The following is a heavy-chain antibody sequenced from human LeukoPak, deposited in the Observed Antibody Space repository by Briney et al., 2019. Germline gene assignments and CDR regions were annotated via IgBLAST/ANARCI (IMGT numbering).Heavy chain of an antibody. CDR1: GFTFSSYA. CDR2: ISGSGGST. CDR3: AKWSATVMNGYYYYMDV. Sequence: TGGSLRLSCAASGFTFSSYAMSWVRQAPGKGLEWVSAISGSGGSTYYADSVKGRFTISRDNSKNTLYLQMNSLRAEDTAVYYCAKWSATVMNGYYYYMDVWGKGATVTVSS. J-gene: IGHJ6*03. D-gene: IGHD4-11*01. V-gene: IGHV3-23*01.